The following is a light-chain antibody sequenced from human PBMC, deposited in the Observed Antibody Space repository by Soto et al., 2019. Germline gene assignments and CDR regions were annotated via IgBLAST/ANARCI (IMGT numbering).Light chain of an antibody. V-gene: IGKV3-15*01. CDR1: QSVSSSY. Sequence: EIVLTQSPGTLSLSPGERATLSCRASQSVSSSYLAWYQQKPGQAPRLLIYRASTRATGVPARFSGSGSGTEFTLTISSLQSEDFAVYYCQHYNYWPYTFGQGTKVDIK. CDR3: QHYNYWPYT. J-gene: IGKJ2*01. CDR2: RAS.